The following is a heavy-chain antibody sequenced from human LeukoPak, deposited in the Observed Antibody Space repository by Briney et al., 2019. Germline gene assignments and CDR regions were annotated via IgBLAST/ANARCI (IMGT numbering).Heavy chain of an antibody. D-gene: IGHD2-21*02. CDR1: GVIFSRNV. J-gene: IGHJ4*02. Sequence: GGSLRLSCAASGVIFSRNVVTWLRQARGEGLECVSAISGSGGSTYYADSVKGRFPISRYNSKDTLYLQMNRLRAEDTAVYYCAKDLTRVVTAIHWGQGTLVTVSS. CDR3: AKDLTRVVTAIH. V-gene: IGHV3-23*01. CDR2: ISGSGGST.